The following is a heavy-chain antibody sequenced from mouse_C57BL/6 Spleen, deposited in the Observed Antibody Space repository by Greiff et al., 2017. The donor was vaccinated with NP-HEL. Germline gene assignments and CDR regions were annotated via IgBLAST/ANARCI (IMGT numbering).Heavy chain of an antibody. Sequence: EVKLVESGAELVKPGDSVKLSCTASGFNIKDYYMHWVKQRTEQGLEWIGRIDPEDGETKYAPKFQSRATITTYTSSNTAYLQLSSLTSEDTAAYYFAPYSYGSSYYYYDDWGQGTTLTVSS. CDR1: GFNIKDYY. CDR3: APYSYGSSYYYYDD. J-gene: IGHJ2*01. CDR2: IDPEDGET. D-gene: IGHD1-1*01. V-gene: IGHV14-2*01.